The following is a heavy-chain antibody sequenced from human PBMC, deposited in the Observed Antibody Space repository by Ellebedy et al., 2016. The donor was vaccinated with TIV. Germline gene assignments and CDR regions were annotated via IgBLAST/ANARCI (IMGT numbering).Heavy chain of an antibody. CDR3: ARYEGAAGVFDY. Sequence: MPSETLSLTCTVSGYSISSGYYCGWIRQPPGKGLEWIAINYHNVNSHYNPSLKSRVTISIDTSKNQFSLRLSSVTAADTAVYYCARYEGAAGVFDYWGQGSLVTVSS. V-gene: IGHV4-38-2*02. D-gene: IGHD6-13*01. CDR1: GYSISSGYY. J-gene: IGHJ4*02. CDR2: NYHNVNS.